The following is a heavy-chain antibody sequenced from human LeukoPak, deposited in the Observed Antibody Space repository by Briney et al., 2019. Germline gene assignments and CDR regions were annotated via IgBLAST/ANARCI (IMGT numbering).Heavy chain of an antibody. CDR1: GFTISSYG. CDR2: ISYDGNNK. V-gene: IGHV3-30*18. D-gene: IGHD3-10*01. CDR3: AKSYGSGSYRIDY. J-gene: IGHJ4*02. Sequence: GGSLRLSCAASGFTISSYGMHWVRQAPGKGLEWVAVISYDGNNKYYGDFVKGRFTISRDNSKNTLYLQTNSLRAEDTAVYYCAKSYGSGSYRIDYWCQGTLVTVSS.